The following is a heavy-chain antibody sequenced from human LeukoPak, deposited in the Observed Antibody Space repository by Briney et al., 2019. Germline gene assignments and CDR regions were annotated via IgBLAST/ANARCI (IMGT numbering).Heavy chain of an antibody. CDR1: GFAFSGHG. CDR3: VSQYCSGGSCFSH. Sequence: GGSLRLSCAASGFAFSGHGMNWVRQAPGKGLEWVSHISSSSSNIYSADFVKGRFSISRDNAKNSVYLQVNSLRDEDTAVHYCVSQYCSGGSCFSHWGQGTLVTVSS. CDR2: ISSSSSNI. J-gene: IGHJ4*02. V-gene: IGHV3-48*02. D-gene: IGHD2-15*01.